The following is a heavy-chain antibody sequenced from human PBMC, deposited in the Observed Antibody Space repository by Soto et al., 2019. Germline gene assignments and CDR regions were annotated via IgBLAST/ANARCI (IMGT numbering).Heavy chain of an antibody. Sequence: PAGSLRLSCATSRFTFSNFDMHWVRQVPGKGLEWVSAIGAARDPYYLGSVKGRFTISRENAKNSVYLQMNDLRAGDSAVYYCARAYTGRLPRRADYYYAMDVWGQGTTVTVSS. D-gene: IGHD2-2*02. CDR2: IGAARDP. V-gene: IGHV3-13*05. CDR1: RFTFSNFD. J-gene: IGHJ6*02. CDR3: ARAYTGRLPRRADYYYAMDV.